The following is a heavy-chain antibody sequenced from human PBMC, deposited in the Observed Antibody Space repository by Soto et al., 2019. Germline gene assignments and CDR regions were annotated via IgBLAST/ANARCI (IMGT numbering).Heavy chain of an antibody. CDR1: GFTFSSYA. CDR2: ISGSGGST. D-gene: IGHD6-19*01. CDR3: ARGGQWLVRLEAFDI. V-gene: IGHV3-23*01. Sequence: EVQLLESGGGLVQPGGSLRLSCAACGFTFSSYAMSWVRQAPGKGLEWVSAISGSGGSTYYADSVKGRFTISRDNSKNTLYLQMNSLRAEDTAVYYCARGGQWLVRLEAFDIWGQGTMVTVSS. J-gene: IGHJ3*02.